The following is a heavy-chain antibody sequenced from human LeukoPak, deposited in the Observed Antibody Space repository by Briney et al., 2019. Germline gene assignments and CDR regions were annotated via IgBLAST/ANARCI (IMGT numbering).Heavy chain of an antibody. J-gene: IGHJ4*02. CDR3: ARGGDYGDYVWDY. Sequence: ASVKVSCKASGGTLSSYAISWVRQAPGQGLEWRGGIIPIFGTANYAQKFQGRVTITADESTSTAYMELSSLRSEDTAVYYCARGGDYGDYVWDYWGQGTLVTVSS. D-gene: IGHD4-17*01. CDR2: IIPIFGTA. V-gene: IGHV1-69*13. CDR1: GGTLSSYA.